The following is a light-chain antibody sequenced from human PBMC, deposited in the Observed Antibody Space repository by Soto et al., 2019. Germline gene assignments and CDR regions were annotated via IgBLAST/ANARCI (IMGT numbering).Light chain of an antibody. CDR2: DAS. Sequence: EIVLAQSPATLSLSPGERATLSCRASQSVSIHLAWYQQKPGQAPRLLIYDASNRATGIPARFSGSGSGTDFTLTISSLEPEDFAVYYCQQRSNWPPKITFGQGTRLEIK. J-gene: IGKJ5*01. CDR3: QQRSNWPPKIT. CDR1: QSVSIH. V-gene: IGKV3-11*01.